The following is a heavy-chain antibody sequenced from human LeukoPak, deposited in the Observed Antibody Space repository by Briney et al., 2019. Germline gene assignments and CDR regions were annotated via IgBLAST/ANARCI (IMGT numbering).Heavy chain of an antibody. CDR2: ISYDGSNK. CDR1: GFTFSSYA. J-gene: IGHJ6*03. D-gene: IGHD3-10*01. Sequence: GGSLRLSCAASGFTFSSYAMHWVRQAPGKGLEWVAVISYDGSNKYYADSVKGRFTVSRDNSKNTLYLQMNSLRAEDTAVYYCARAFRGSGSYSISYYYYYMDVWGKGTTVTVSS. V-gene: IGHV3-30*04. CDR3: ARAFRGSGSYSISYYYYYMDV.